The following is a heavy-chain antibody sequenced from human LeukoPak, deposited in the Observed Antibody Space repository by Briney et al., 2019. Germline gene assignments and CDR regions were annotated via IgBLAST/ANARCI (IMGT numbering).Heavy chain of an antibody. J-gene: IGHJ4*02. CDR3: AKARSMVRGSLGY. V-gene: IGHV3-30*18. CDR1: GFTFSDYS. D-gene: IGHD3-10*01. CDR2: IAYDGSNK. Sequence: GGSLRLSCAASGFTFSDYSMNWVRQAPGKGLEWVAVIAYDGSNKYYADSVKGRFTISRDNSKNTLYLQMNSLRAEDTAVYYCAKARSMVRGSLGYWGQGTLGTVSS.